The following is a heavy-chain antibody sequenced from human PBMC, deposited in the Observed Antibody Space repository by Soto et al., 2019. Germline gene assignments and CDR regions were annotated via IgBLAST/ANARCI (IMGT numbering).Heavy chain of an antibody. Sequence: GGSLRLSCAASGFTFSNAWMSWVRQAPGKGLEWVGRIKSKTDGGTTDYAAPVRGRFTISRDDSKNTRYLQMNSLKTEATAVYYCTRVFLELPSIDYWGQGTLATVPS. CDR3: TRVFLELPSIDY. CDR1: GFTFSNAW. CDR2: IKSKTDGGTT. J-gene: IGHJ4*02. D-gene: IGHD1-7*01. V-gene: IGHV3-15*01.